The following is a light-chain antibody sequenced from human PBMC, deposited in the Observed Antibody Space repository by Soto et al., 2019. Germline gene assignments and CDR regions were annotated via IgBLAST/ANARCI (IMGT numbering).Light chain of an antibody. CDR1: SSDVGAYDY. CDR2: EIN. CDR3: STWDASLSGRV. V-gene: IGLV2-8*01. J-gene: IGLJ3*02. Sequence: QSALTQPPSASGSPGQSVTISCTGTSSDVGAYDYVSWYQQHPGKAPKLMIYEINKRPSGVPDRFSGSKSGNTASLTVSGLQAEDEADYYCSTWDASLSGRVFGGGTKLTVL.